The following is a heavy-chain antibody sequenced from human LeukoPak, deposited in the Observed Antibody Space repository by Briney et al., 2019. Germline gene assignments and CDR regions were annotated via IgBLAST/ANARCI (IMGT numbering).Heavy chain of an antibody. V-gene: IGHV1-2*02. J-gene: IGHJ4*02. CDR1: GYTFTVYY. D-gene: IGHD3-10*01. CDR3: GRPDFGSGNYYPPPH. Sequence: ASVKVSSKASGYTFTVYYLHWVRPAPGQGLEWMGWINPNSGGTNYAQKFQGRVTMTRDTSISTAYMELSRLISDDTAVYYCGRPDFGSGNYYPPPHWGQGTLVTVSS. CDR2: INPNSGGT.